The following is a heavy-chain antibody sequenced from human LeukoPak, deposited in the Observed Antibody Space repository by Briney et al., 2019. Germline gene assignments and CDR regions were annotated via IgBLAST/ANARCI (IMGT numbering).Heavy chain of an antibody. J-gene: IGHJ4*02. D-gene: IGHD3-10*01. V-gene: IGHV3-23*01. CDR3: AKDLLGYYGSGD. Sequence: PGGSLRLSCAASGFTFSGYAMSWVRQAPGKGLEWVSAISGSGGSTYYADSVKGRFTISRDNSKNTLYLQMNSLRAEDTAVYYCAKDLLGYYGSGDRGQGTLVTVSS. CDR1: GFTFSGYA. CDR2: ISGSGGST.